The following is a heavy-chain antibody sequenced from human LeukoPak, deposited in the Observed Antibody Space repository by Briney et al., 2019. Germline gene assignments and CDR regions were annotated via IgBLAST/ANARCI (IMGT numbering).Heavy chain of an antibody. V-gene: IGHV1-69*04. J-gene: IGHJ4*02. CDR2: IIPVIDVT. Sequence: GASVKVSCKTSGGTFSSDAISWVRQAPGQGLEWMARIIPVIDVTNYAQNFQGRVTITADKSTSTAYMELSSLTSEDTAVYYCARGVDLHYFDYWGQGTLVTVSS. D-gene: IGHD3-3*01. CDR1: GGTFSSDA. CDR3: ARGVDLHYFDY.